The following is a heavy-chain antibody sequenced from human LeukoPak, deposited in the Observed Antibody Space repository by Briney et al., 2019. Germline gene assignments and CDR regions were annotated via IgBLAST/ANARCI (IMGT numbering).Heavy chain of an antibody. CDR3: TRGEFSMVRGAHD. J-gene: IGHJ4*02. CDR1: GGTFSDHT. D-gene: IGHD3-10*01. CDR2: FIPLFNTT. V-gene: IGHV1-69*05. Sequence: SVKVSCKTSGGTFSDHTDSWVRQAPGQGLEWMGGFIPLFNTTDYAQKFRGRFTITTDESTNTAYMELNSLKSEDTAIYYCTRGEFSMVRGAHDWGQGTLVTVSS.